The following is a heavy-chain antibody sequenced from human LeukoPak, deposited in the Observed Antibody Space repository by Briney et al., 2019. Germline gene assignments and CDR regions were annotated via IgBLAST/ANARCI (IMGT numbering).Heavy chain of an antibody. Sequence: ASVKVSCKTSGYSFNGHHVHWVRQAPGQGLEWMGVKFSHDGTTSYTQNFQGRLTMTRDTSTSTVYMELSSLRSEDTAIYYCARGWLAETTVVTPYNYWGQGTLVTVSS. V-gene: IGHV1-46*02. CDR3: ARGWLAETTVVTPYNY. J-gene: IGHJ4*02. CDR1: GYSFNGHH. CDR2: KFSHDGTT. D-gene: IGHD4-23*01.